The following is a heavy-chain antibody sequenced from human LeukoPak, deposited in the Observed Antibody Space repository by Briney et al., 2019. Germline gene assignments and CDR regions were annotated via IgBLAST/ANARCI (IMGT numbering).Heavy chain of an antibody. CDR1: GYSFTSYW. J-gene: IGHJ4*02. Sequence: EESLEISCKGSGYSFTSYWISWVRQMPGKGLEWMGRIDPSDSYTNYSPSFQGHVTISADKSISTAYLQWSSLKASDTAMYYCASQRITMVRGVPDYWGQGTLVTVSS. CDR2: IDPSDSYT. V-gene: IGHV5-10-1*01. D-gene: IGHD3-10*01. CDR3: ASQRITMVRGVPDY.